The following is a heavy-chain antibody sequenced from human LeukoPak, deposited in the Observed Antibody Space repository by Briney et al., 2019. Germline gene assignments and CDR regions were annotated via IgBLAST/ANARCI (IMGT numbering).Heavy chain of an antibody. J-gene: IGHJ2*01. V-gene: IGHV5-51*01. Sequence: GESLKISCKGSGYSFTNYWIGWVRQMPGKGLEWMGIIYAGDSDTRYSPSFQGQVTISADKSITTAYLQWTSLEASDSAMYYCAILASDDHGDGWYFDLWGRGTLVTVSS. CDR3: AILASDDHGDGWYFDL. CDR1: GYSFTNYW. CDR2: IYAGDSDT. D-gene: IGHD2-21*02.